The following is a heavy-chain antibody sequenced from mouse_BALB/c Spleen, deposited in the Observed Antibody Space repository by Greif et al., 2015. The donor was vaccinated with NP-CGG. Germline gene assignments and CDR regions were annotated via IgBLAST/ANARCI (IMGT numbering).Heavy chain of an antibody. V-gene: IGHV3-8*02. CDR1: GDSITSGY. J-gene: IGHJ3*01. CDR3: ARRGIHYYEFAY. D-gene: IGHD1-2*01. Sequence: EVQLQQSGPSLVKPSQTLSLTCSVTGDSITSGYWNWIRKFPGNKLEYMGYISYSGSTYYNPSLKSRISITRDTSKNQYYLQLNSVTTEDTATYYCARRGIHYYEFAYWGQGTLVTVSA. CDR2: ISYSGST.